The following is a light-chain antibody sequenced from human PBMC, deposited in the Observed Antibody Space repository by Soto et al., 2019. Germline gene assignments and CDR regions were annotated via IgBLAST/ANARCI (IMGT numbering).Light chain of an antibody. Sequence: QSVLTQPPSVSAAPGQKVTISCSGSSSNVGSNYVSWYQQLPGTAPKLLIYDNGKRPSGIPDRFSGSQSGTSATLGITGLRTGDEADYYCGTCDNSLSAVFGGGTQLTVL. CDR3: GTCDNSLSAV. V-gene: IGLV1-51*01. CDR2: DNG. J-gene: IGLJ7*01. CDR1: SSNVGSNY.